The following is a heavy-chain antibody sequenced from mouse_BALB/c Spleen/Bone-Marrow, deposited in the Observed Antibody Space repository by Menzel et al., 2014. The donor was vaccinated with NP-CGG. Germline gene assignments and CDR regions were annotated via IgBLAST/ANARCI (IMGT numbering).Heavy chain of an antibody. V-gene: IGHV5-17*02. D-gene: IGHD2-4*01. CDR1: GFTFSSFG. Sequence: EVKLVESGGGLVQPGGSRKLSCAASGFTFSSFGMHWVRQAPEKGLEWVAYISSGSSTIYYADTVKGRFTIPRDNPKNTLFLQMTSLRSEDTAMYYCASDYDYFDYWGQGTTLTVSS. J-gene: IGHJ2*01. CDR3: ASDYDYFDY. CDR2: ISSGSSTI.